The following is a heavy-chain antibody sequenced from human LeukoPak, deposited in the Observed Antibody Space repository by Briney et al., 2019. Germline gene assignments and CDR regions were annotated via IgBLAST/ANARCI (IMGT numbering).Heavy chain of an antibody. CDR1: GDSVSGYY. Sequence: SETLSLTCIVSGDSVSGYYWSWIRQPPGKGLEWIGEINHSGSTNYNPSLKSRVTISVDTSKNQFSLKLSSVTAADTAVYYCATPRIPDYWGQGTLVTVSS. CDR3: ATPRIPDY. CDR2: INHSGST. J-gene: IGHJ4*02. V-gene: IGHV4-34*01.